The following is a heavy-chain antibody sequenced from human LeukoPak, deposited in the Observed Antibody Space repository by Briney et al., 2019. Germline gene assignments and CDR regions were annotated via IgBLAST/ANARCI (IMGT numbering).Heavy chain of an antibody. CDR3: ARVVGATRYYYYMDV. CDR2: INPNSGGT. J-gene: IGHJ6*03. CDR1: GYTFTGYY. V-gene: IGHV1-2*02. Sequence: ASVKVSCKAPGYTFTGYYMHWVRQAPGQGLEWMGWINPNSGGTNYAQKFQGRVTMTRDTSISTAYMELSRLRSDDTAVYYCARVVGATRYYYYMDVWGKGTTVAISS. D-gene: IGHD1-26*01.